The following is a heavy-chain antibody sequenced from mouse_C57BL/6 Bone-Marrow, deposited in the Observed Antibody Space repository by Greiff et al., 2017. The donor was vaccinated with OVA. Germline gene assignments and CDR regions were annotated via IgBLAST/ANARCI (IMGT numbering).Heavy chain of an antibody. V-gene: IGHV3-8*01. D-gene: IGHD2-2*01. J-gene: IGHJ4*01. CDR2: ISYSGST. CDR3: ARYKNGYMRGNYARDY. Sequence: VQLKESGPGLAKPSQTLSLTCSVTGYSITSDYWNWIRKFPGNKLEYMGYISYSGSTYYNPSLNSRLSITRDTSKNQYYLQLNSVTTEDTATYYCARYKNGYMRGNYARDYWGQGTSVTVSS. CDR1: GYSITSDY.